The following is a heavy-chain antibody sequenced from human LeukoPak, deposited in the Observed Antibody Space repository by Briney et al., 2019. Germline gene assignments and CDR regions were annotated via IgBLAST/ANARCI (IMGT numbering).Heavy chain of an antibody. Sequence: GRSLRLSCAASGFTFSSYGMHWVRQAPGKGLEWVAVIWYDGSNKYYADSVKGRFTISRDNSKNTLYLEMNSLRAEDTAVYYCARDRRGSENYHYFDYWGQGTLVTVSS. CDR2: IWYDGSNK. J-gene: IGHJ4*02. CDR3: ARDRRGSENYHYFDY. V-gene: IGHV3-33*01. D-gene: IGHD3-10*01. CDR1: GFTFSSYG.